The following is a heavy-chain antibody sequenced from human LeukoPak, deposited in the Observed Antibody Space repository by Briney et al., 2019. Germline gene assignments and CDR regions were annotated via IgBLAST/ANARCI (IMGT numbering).Heavy chain of an antibody. Sequence: GGSLRLSCAASGFTFSSYVMSWVRQAPGKGLDWVSVISGSGGTTYYADSVKGRFTISRDNSKNTLYLQMNSLRAEDTAIYYCAKATSSTWYNYDYWGQGTLVTVSS. CDR1: GFTFSSYV. CDR3: AKATSSTWYNYDY. J-gene: IGHJ4*02. D-gene: IGHD6-13*01. CDR2: ISGSGGTT. V-gene: IGHV3-23*01.